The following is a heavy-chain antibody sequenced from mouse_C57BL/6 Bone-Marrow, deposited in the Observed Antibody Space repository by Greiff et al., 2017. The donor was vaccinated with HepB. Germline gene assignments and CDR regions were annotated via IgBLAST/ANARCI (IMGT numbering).Heavy chain of an antibody. CDR1: GYTFTSYW. D-gene: IGHD2-2*01. CDR2: IYPGNSDT. CDR3: TRLELVPYYFDY. J-gene: IGHJ2*01. V-gene: IGHV1-5*01. Sequence: VHVKQSGTVLARPGASVKMSCKTSGYTFTSYWMHWVKQRPGQGLEWIGAIYPGNSDTSYNQKFKGKAKLTAVTSASTAYMELSSLTNEDSAVYYCTRLELVPYYFDYWGQGTTLTVSS.